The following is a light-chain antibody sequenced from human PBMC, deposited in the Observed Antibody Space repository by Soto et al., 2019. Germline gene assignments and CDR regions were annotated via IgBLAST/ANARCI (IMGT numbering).Light chain of an antibody. CDR1: QRISSNY. CDR2: GAS. V-gene: IGKV3-20*01. J-gene: IGKJ1*01. CDR3: QQYGSWT. Sequence: EIVLTQSPGSLSVSPGDRVTLSCRASQRISSNYLAWYQQKPGQAPSLLIYGASSRATGIPDRFSGSGSGTDFTLTISRLEPEDSAIYYCQQYGSWTFGQGTKVEIK.